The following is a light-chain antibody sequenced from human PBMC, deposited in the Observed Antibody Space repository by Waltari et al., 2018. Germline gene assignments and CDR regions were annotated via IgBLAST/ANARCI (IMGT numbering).Light chain of an antibody. CDR3: QHYVNLPVT. Sequence: ELVLTQSPGTLSLSPGERATLSCRASQSVGKSLAWYQQRPGQAPRLLIYDASTRATGTPGRFSGSGFGTDFSLAISSLEPEDFAVYFCQHYVNLPVTFGQGTKVEI. J-gene: IGKJ1*01. CDR1: QSVGKS. V-gene: IGKV3-20*01. CDR2: DAS.